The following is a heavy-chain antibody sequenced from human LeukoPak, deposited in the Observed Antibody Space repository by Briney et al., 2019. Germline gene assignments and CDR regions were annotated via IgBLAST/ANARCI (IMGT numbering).Heavy chain of an antibody. J-gene: IGHJ4*02. CDR2: IRYDGSNK. Sequence: PGGSLRLSCAASGFTFSSYGMHWVRQAPGKGLEWVAFIRYDGSNKYYADSVKGRFTISRDNSKNTLYLQMNSLRAEDTAVYYCAEGVYCSSTSCLDYWGQGTLVTVSS. V-gene: IGHV3-30*02. CDR1: GFTFSSYG. D-gene: IGHD2-2*01. CDR3: AEGVYCSSTSCLDY.